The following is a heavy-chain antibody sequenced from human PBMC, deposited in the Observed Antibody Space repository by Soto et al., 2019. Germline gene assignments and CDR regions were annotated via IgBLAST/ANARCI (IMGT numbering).Heavy chain of an antibody. Sequence: QITLRGSGPTLVKPTQTLALNCTFSGFSFNTRGVGVAWILQPPGKALEWLAVTYWDDDRRYRPFLTDRLTISQDISTNQVVLTMTNMDPVDTGTYYCAHRVPGPLSFAYWGQGALVTVSS. CDR3: AHRVPGPLSFAY. CDR1: GFSFNTRGVG. D-gene: IGHD6-19*01. V-gene: IGHV2-5*02. J-gene: IGHJ1*01. CDR2: TYWDDDR.